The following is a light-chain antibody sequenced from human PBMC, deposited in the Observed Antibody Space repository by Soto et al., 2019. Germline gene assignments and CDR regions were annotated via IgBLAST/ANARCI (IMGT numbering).Light chain of an antibody. J-gene: IGKJ4*01. CDR1: QSVSSSN. V-gene: IGKV3-20*01. CDR3: QQYGSSLLS. Sequence: IVLTQSPGTLSLSPGERATLSCRASQSVSSSNLAWYQQKPGQAPRLLIHGPSTRATGIPDRFSGSGSGTDFTLTISRLEPEDCAVYYCQQYGSSLLSFGGGTKVEIK. CDR2: GPS.